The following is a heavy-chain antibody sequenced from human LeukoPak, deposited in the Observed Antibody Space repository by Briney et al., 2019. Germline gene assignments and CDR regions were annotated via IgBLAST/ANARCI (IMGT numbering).Heavy chain of an antibody. J-gene: IGHJ4*02. V-gene: IGHV3-23*01. CDR1: GFTFNSFA. CDR2: LGGSDGDS. D-gene: IGHD3-16*01. CDR3: AKSLGVAGYIRYKPCGQ. Sequence: GGSLRLSCAASGFTFNSFAMNWVRQAPGQGLEWVSSLGGSDGDSHYADFVKGRFTISRDNSKNTLHLQMNSLRAEDTAVYYCAKSLGVAGYIRYKPCGQWGQGTLVTVSS.